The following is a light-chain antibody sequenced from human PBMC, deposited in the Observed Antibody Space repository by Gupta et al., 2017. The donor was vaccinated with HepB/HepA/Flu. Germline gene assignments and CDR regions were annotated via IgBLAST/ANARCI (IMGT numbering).Light chain of an antibody. CDR1: ETVGSF. J-gene: IGKJ4*01. Sequence: EIVLTQSPVTLSLSPGERATLSCRASETVGSFLAWYQQKPGQAPRLLIYDASKRATGIPARFSGSGSGTDFTLTISSLEPEDFAVYYCHQRSDWPLTFGGGTKVEIK. V-gene: IGKV3-11*01. CDR3: HQRSDWPLT. CDR2: DAS.